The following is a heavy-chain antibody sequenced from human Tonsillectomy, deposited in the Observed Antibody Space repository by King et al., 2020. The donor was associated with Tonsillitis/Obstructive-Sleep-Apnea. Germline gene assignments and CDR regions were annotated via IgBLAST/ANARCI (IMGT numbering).Heavy chain of an antibody. Sequence: VQLQESGPGLVKPSETLSLTCTVSGASISTYYWSWIRQPPGKGLEWIGCIYYSGSTNYNPPLKSRVTISVDTSKNRFSLKLSSVTAADTAVYYCARDMVLEAGGDAFDIWGQGTMVTVSS. D-gene: IGHD2-8*01. CDR1: GASISTYY. J-gene: IGHJ3*02. CDR2: IYYSGST. CDR3: ARDMVLEAGGDAFDI. V-gene: IGHV4-59*01.